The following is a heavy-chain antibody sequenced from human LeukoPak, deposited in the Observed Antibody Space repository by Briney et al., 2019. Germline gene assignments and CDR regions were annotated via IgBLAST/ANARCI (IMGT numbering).Heavy chain of an antibody. CDR1: GFTFSNAW. CDR2: IKSKTDGGAT. Sequence: GGSLRLSCAASGFTFSNAWMSWARQAPGKGLEWVGRIKSKTDGGATDYAAPVKGRFTISRDDSKNTLYLQMNSLKTEDTAVYYCTTDYDILTGYKERTYWGQGTLVTVSS. D-gene: IGHD3-9*01. CDR3: TTDYDILTGYKERTY. J-gene: IGHJ4*02. V-gene: IGHV3-15*01.